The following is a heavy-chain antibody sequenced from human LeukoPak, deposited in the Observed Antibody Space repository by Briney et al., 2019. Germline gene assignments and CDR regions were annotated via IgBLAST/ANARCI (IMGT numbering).Heavy chain of an antibody. D-gene: IGHD1-7*01. CDR2: IKQDGSEK. CDR3: ARAGSFWHYVY. CDR1: GFTFSSYG. Sequence: PGGSLRLSCAASGFTFSSYGMHWVRQTPGKGLEWVANIKQDGSEKYYVDSVKGRFTISRDNAKNSLSLQMNGLRVEDTAVYYCARAGSFWHYVYWGQGTLVTVSS. J-gene: IGHJ4*02. V-gene: IGHV3-7*01.